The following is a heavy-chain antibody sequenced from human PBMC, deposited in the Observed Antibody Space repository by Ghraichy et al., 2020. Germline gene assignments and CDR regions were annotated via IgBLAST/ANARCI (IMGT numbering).Heavy chain of an antibody. D-gene: IGHD6-13*01. CDR1: GFTFSSFG. CDR3: ARDPSSRAAAGRFDY. V-gene: IGHV3-33*01. CDR2: IWYDGSNE. J-gene: IGHJ4*02. Sequence: LSLTCAASGFTFSSFGMYWVRQAPGKGPEWVAVIWYDGSNEDYADPVKGRFTISRDNSKNTLYLQMNSLRDEDTAIYYCARDPSSRAAAGRFDYWGQGTLVIVAS.